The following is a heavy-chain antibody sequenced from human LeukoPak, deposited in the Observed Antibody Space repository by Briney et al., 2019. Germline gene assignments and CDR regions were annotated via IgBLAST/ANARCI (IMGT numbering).Heavy chain of an antibody. CDR1: GFTFSSYG. CDR3: AKMNNGDYFDY. V-gene: IGHV3-23*01. CDR2: ISGSGGST. J-gene: IGHJ4*02. D-gene: IGHD1/OR15-1a*01. Sequence: GGTLRLSCAASGFTFSSYGMSWVRQAPGKGLEWVSAISGSGGSTYYADSVKGRFTISRDNSKNTLYLQMNSLRAEDTAVYYCAKMNNGDYFDYWGQGTLVTVSS.